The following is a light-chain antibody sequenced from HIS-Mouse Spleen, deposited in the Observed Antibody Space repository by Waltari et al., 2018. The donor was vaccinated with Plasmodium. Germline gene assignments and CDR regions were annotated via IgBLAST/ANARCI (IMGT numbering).Light chain of an antibody. Sequence: SYELTQPPSVSVSPGQTARITCSGDALPKKYAYWYQQKSGQAPVLVIYEDSKRPSRMPERFSGTSAGKMATLTISGAQVEDEADYYCYSTDSSGNHRVFGGGTKLTVL. V-gene: IGLV3-10*01. J-gene: IGLJ3*02. CDR1: ALPKKY. CDR2: EDS. CDR3: YSTDSSGNHRV.